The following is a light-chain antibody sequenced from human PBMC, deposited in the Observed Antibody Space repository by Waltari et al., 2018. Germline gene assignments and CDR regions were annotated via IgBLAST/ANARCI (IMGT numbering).Light chain of an antibody. CDR1: QDIRID. CDR3: LQDYNYPRT. CDR2: AAS. V-gene: IGKV1-6*01. J-gene: IGKJ1*01. Sequence: AIQMTQSPSSLSASVGDRVTITYRASQDIRIDLAWYQQKPGKAPNLLIYAASTLQSGVPLRFSASGSGTDFTLTISSLRPEDSATYYCLQDYNYPRTFGQGTKVEIK.